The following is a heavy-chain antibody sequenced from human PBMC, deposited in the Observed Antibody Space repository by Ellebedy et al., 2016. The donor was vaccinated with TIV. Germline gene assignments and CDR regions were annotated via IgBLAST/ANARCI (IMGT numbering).Heavy chain of an antibody. CDR1: GFTFNSYS. CDR3: ARSTVINPEGDAYDI. CDR2: IDSSSTYI. J-gene: IGHJ3*02. Sequence: PGGSLRLSCAASGFTFNSYSMNWVRQASGKGLEWVSSIDSSSTYIYYADSVKGRFTISRDNAKNSLYLHMNSLRAEDTAVYYCARSTVINPEGDAYDIWGQGTKVTVSS. D-gene: IGHD4-23*01. V-gene: IGHV3-21*06.